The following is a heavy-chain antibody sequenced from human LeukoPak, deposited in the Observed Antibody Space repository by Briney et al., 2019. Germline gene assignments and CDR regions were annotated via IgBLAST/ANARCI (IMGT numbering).Heavy chain of an antibody. Sequence: SETLSLTCTVSGGSISSFYWCWIRQPPGKGLEWIGHIHYSGSTTYNPSLKSRVTMSVDTSKNQFSLKLSSVTAADTAVYYCARFRDCGGDCYLLDYWGQGTLVTVSS. CDR2: IHYSGST. J-gene: IGHJ4*02. D-gene: IGHD2-21*02. CDR1: GGSISSFY. CDR3: ARFRDCGGDCYLLDY. V-gene: IGHV4-59*01.